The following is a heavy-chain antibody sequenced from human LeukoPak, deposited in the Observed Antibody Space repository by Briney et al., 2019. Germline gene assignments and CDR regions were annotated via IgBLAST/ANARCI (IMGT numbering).Heavy chain of an antibody. J-gene: IGHJ4*02. V-gene: IGHV3-23*01. CDR2: MTGPADTT. CDR1: GFNFNNFA. CDR3: AKGAEIDH. Sequence: GGSLRLSCAASGFNFNNFAMSWVRRAPGKGLEWLSAMTGPADTTYYAESVKGRFTISRDYSKSMVFLQMNSLRVEDTAIYYCAKGAEIDHWGQGTLVTVSS.